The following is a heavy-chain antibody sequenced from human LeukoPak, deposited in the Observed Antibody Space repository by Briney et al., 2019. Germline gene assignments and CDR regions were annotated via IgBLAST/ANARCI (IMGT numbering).Heavy chain of an antibody. Sequence: SETLSLTCTVSGGSISSYYWSWIRQPAGKGLEWIGRIYTSGSTNYNPSLKSRVAISVDTSKNQFSLKLSSVTDEDTAVYYCARTPGYSGSWPDYWGQGTLVTVSS. CDR3: ARTPGYSGSWPDY. J-gene: IGHJ4*02. V-gene: IGHV4-4*07. CDR2: IYTSGST. CDR1: GGSISSYY. D-gene: IGHD6-13*01.